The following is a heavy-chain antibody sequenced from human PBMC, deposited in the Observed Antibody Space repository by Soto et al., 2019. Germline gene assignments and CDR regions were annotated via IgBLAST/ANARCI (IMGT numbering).Heavy chain of an antibody. V-gene: IGHV4-4*02. D-gene: IGHD3-16*01. CDR3: ARISAYHFDY. CDR1: GGSIRSNNW. J-gene: IGHJ4*02. Sequence: PWETLSLTCAVSGGSIRSNNWWSWVRQPPGKGLEWIGEVYHSGVTNYNPSLKSRVTISVDKSKNQFSLKLSSLTAAATAVYYCARISAYHFDYWGQRTLVTVSS. CDR2: VYHSGVT.